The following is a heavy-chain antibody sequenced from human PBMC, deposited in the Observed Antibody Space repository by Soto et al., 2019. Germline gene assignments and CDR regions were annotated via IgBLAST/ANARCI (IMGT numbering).Heavy chain of an antibody. D-gene: IGHD3-10*01. CDR2: ISSSGGNI. CDR1: GFTFSSYE. J-gene: IGHJ4*02. CDR3: ARDLSSGNYFDF. V-gene: IGHV3-48*03. Sequence: GGSLRLSCAASGFTFSSYEMNWVRQAPGKGLEWVSYISSSGGNIFYADSVKGRFTISRDNAKNSLYLQMNSLGADDTAVYYCARDLSSGNYFDFWGQGTLVTVSS.